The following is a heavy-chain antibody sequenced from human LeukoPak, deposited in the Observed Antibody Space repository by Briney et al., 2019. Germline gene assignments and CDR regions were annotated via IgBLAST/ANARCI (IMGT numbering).Heavy chain of an antibody. V-gene: IGHV3-48*03. Sequence: GGSLRLSCAASGFTFSSYEMNWVRQAPGKGLEWVSYISSSGSTIYYADSVKGRFTISRDNAKNSLYLQMNSLRAEDTAVYCCARDGEWELPGIDYWGQGTLVTVSS. CDR1: GFTFSSYE. D-gene: IGHD1-26*01. CDR3: ARDGEWELPGIDY. J-gene: IGHJ4*02. CDR2: ISSSGSTI.